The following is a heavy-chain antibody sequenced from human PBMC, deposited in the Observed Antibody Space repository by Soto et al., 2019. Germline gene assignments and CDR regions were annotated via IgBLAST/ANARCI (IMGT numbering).Heavy chain of an antibody. CDR1: GYSFTSYW. CDR2: IYPGDSDT. V-gene: IGHV5-51*01. D-gene: IGHD6-6*01. J-gene: IGHJ5*02. CDR3: ARQYSSSPQRSWFDP. Sequence: GESLKISCKGSGYSFTSYWIGWVRQMPGKGLEWMGIIYPGDSDTRYSPSFQGQVTISADKSISTAYLQWSSLKASDTAMYYCARQYSSSPQRSWFDPWGQGTLVTVSS.